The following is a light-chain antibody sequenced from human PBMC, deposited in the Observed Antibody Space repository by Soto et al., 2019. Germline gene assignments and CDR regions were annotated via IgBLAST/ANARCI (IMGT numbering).Light chain of an antibody. CDR3: SSYAGSKNLV. J-gene: IGLJ2*01. CDR2: EVS. CDR1: SSDVGTYNY. V-gene: IGLV2-8*01. Sequence: QSALTQPPPASGSPGQSVTISCTGSSSDVGTYNYVSWYQQHPGKAPKLMIYEVSKRSSGVPDRFSGSKSGNTASLTVSGLQAEDEADYYCSSYAGSKNLVFGGGTKLTVL.